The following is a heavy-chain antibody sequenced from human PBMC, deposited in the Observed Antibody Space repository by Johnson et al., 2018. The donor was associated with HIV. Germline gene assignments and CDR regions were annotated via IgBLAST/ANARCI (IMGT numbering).Heavy chain of an antibody. CDR2: IRYDRSNK. D-gene: IGHD2-21*02. CDR3: AKVADPYCGGDCYSWLFAFDI. CDR1: GFTFDDYG. V-gene: IGHV3-30*02. J-gene: IGHJ3*02. Sequence: VQLVESGGGVVRPGGSLRLSCAASGFTFDDYGMSWVRQVPGKGLEWVSFIRYDRSNKYYADSVRGRFTISRDNSKNQLYLQMNSLRPEDTAVYYCAKVADPYCGGDCYSWLFAFDIWGQGTMVTVSS.